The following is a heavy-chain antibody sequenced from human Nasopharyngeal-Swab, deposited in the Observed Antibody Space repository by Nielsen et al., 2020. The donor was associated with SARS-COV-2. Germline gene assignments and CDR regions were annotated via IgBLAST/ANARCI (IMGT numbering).Heavy chain of an antibody. Sequence: SVKVSCKTSGGTFSSYGISWFRQAPGQGLEWMGGIIHILPITNYAQKFQDRVTITADKSTSTAYMELSSLRSEDTAAYYCARGGWLRKDYYYSYYYMDVWGKGTTVTVSS. CDR1: GGTFSSYG. V-gene: IGHV1-69*10. CDR3: ARGGWLRKDYYYSYYYMDV. CDR2: IIHILPIT. D-gene: IGHD5-24*01. J-gene: IGHJ6*03.